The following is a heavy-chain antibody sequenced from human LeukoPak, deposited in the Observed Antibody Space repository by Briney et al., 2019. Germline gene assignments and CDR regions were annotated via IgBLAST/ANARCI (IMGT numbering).Heavy chain of an antibody. CDR2: INHSGST. D-gene: IGHD3-10*01. CDR1: GGSFSGYY. V-gene: IGHV4-34*01. CDR3: ARALRRRGFREQYFQH. Sequence: SETLSLTCAVYGGSFSGYYWSWIRQPPGKGLEWIGEINHSGSTNYNPSLKSRVTISVDTSKNQFSLKLSSVTAADTAVYYCARALRRRGFREQYFQHWGHGTLVTVSS. J-gene: IGHJ1*01.